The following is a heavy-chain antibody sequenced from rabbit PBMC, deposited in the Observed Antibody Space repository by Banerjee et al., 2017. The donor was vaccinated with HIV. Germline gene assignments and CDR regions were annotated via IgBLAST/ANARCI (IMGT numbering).Heavy chain of an antibody. J-gene: IGHJ6*01. D-gene: IGHD6-1*01. V-gene: IGHV1S40*01. CDR1: GFSFSSNYY. CDR3: ARDTGVDGYDL. Sequence: QSLEESGGDLVKPGASLTLTCTASGFSFSSNYYMCWVRQAPGKGLEWIGCIGIGSGNTYYASWAKGRSTISKTSSTTVTLQMTSLTAADTATYFCARDTGVDGYDLWGPGTLVTVS. CDR2: IGIGSGNT.